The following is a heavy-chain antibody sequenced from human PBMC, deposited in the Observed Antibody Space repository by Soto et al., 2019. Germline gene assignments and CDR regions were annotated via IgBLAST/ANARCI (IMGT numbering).Heavy chain of an antibody. D-gene: IGHD6-13*01. J-gene: IGHJ6*02. CDR3: ARDRGRAAADFDYFGMDV. Sequence: QVQLVQSGAEVKKPGSSVKVSCKASGGTFSSYAISWVRQAPGQGLEWMGGIIPIFGTANYAEKFQGGVTITADESTSKAYVELSSLRSEDTAVYYCARDRGRAAADFDYFGMDVWGQGTTVTVSS. CDR2: IIPIFGTA. V-gene: IGHV1-69*01. CDR1: GGTFSSYA.